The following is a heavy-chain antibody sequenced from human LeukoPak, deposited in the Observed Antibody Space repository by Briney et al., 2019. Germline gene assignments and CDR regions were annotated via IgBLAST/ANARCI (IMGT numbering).Heavy chain of an antibody. CDR2: INPSGGST. J-gene: IGHJ4*02. Sequence: ASVKVSCKASGYTFSSYYMHWVRQAPGQGLEWMGIINPSGGSTSYAQKFQGRVTMTRDTSTGTVHMELCSLTSEDTAVYYCARAEPYSSSWDYWGQGTLVTVSS. D-gene: IGHD6-13*01. CDR1: GYTFSSYY. V-gene: IGHV1-46*01. CDR3: ARAEPYSSSWDY.